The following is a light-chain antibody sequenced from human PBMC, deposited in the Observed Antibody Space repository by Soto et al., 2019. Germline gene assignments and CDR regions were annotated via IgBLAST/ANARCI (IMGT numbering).Light chain of an antibody. CDR1: QSIGSW. CDR3: KQSYSTPIT. Sequence: DIQMTQSPSILSASVGDRVTITCRASQSIGSWVAWYQQKPGKAPKLLIYAASSLQSGVQSRFSGSGSGTDFTLTIRSLQPEDFATYYCKQSYSTPITFGQGTRLEIK. V-gene: IGKV1-39*01. CDR2: AAS. J-gene: IGKJ5*01.